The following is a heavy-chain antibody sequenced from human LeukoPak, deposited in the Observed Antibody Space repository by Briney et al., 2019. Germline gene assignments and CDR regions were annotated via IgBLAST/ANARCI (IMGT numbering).Heavy chain of an antibody. CDR2: IYNGGST. CDR1: GFIVSTNY. J-gene: IGHJ4*02. Sequence: GGSLRLSCAASGFIVSTNYMTWVRQAPGKGLEWVSVIYNGGSTYYADSVKGRFTLSIDNSKNMLYLQMNSLRVEDTAVYYCASLARDYWGPGTLVTVSS. CDR3: ASLARDY. D-gene: IGHD3-3*02. V-gene: IGHV3-53*01.